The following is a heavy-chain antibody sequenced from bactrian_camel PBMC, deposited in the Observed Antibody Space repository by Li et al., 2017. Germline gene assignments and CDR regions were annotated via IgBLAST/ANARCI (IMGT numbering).Heavy chain of an antibody. CDR1: GYNTYY. CDR3: AARHGSCPRDWIPAPGNY. Sequence: HVQLVESGGGSVQAGGSLKLSCVVSGYNTYYMAWFRQAPGKEREGVAFIDTSGGTNYAYSVAGRFTITKDNAKNTLYLQMNSLKPEHTAMYYCAARHGSCPRDWIPAPGNYWGRGTQVTVS. D-gene: IGHD1*01. CDR2: IDTSGGT. J-gene: IGHJ4*01. V-gene: IGHV3S53*01.